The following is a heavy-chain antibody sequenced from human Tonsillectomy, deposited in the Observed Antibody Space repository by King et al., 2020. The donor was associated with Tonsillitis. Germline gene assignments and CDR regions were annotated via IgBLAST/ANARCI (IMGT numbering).Heavy chain of an antibody. Sequence: VQLVESGGGLVQPGGSLGLSCATSGFTFDSYAINWVRQAPGKGLEWVSTISAGGYNTHYADSVKGRFTISRENSKDMLFLQMNFLRAEDTAINFCAKDYDSSGHYVGDREGWRQGTLVTVSS. CDR1: GFTFDSYA. D-gene: IGHD3-22*01. CDR3: AKDYDSSGHYVGDREG. CDR2: ISAGGYNT. J-gene: IGHJ4*02. V-gene: IGHV3-23*04.